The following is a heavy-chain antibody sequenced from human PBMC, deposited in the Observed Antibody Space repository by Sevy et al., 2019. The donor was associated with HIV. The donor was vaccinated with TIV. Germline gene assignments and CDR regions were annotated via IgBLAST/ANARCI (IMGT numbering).Heavy chain of an antibody. J-gene: IGHJ6*02. CDR2: VDDSGRT. CDR3: AREVYDIMTGYSGGMDV. Sequence: SETLSLICTVSGGSINSFYWNWIRQPPGKGLEWIGYVDDSGRTNSNPSLKSRVTISKYMSKNQVSLKLTSVTVADTAVYYCAREVYDIMTGYSGGMDVWGQGTTVTVSS. CDR1: GGSINSFY. D-gene: IGHD3-9*01. V-gene: IGHV4-59*01.